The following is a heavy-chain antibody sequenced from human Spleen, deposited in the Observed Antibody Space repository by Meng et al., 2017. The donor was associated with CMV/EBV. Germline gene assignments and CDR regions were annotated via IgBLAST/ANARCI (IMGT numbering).Heavy chain of an antibody. J-gene: IGHJ4*02. CDR3: ARLVVVPAGEVFFDY. D-gene: IGHD2-2*01. Sequence: GESLKISCSASGFTFSSYTMTWVRVAPGKGLEWVSFVSTSGTYIYYADSVEGRFTVSRDNAKTSLFLEMNSLRAEDTAVYFCARLVVVPAGEVFFDYWGQGILVTVSS. V-gene: IGHV3-21*01. CDR2: VSTSGTYI. CDR1: GFTFSSYT.